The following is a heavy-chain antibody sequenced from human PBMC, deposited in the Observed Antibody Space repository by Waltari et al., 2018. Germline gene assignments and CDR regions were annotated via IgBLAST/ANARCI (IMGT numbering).Heavy chain of an antibody. Sequence: EVQLVESGGGLVQPGGSLRLSCAASGFTFSSYWMHWFRQAPGKGLVWVSRINSDGSSTSYADSVKGRFTISRDNAKNTLYLQMNSLRAEDTAVYYCASGTWIQGDAFDIWGQGTMVTVSS. V-gene: IGHV3-74*01. CDR3: ASGTWIQGDAFDI. CDR1: GFTFSSYW. J-gene: IGHJ3*02. CDR2: INSDGSST. D-gene: IGHD5-18*01.